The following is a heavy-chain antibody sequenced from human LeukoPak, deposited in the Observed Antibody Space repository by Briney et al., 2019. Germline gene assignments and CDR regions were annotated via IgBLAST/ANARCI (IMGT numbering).Heavy chain of an antibody. CDR2: ISSSGGTI. J-gene: IGHJ4*02. V-gene: IGHV3-48*04. CDR1: GFTFSSYA. D-gene: IGHD3-10*02. CDR3: ARDVRGQYYFDY. Sequence: GGSLRLSCAASGFTFSSYAINWVRQAPEKGLEWVSYISSSGGTIYYADSVKGRFTISRDNAKNSLYLQMNSLRAEDTAVYYCARDVRGQYYFDYWGRGSLVTVSS.